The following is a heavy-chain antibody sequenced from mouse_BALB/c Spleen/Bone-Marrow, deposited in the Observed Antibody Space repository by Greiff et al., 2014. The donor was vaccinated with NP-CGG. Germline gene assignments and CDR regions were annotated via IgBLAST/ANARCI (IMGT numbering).Heavy chain of an antibody. CDR2: INPSTGYT. J-gene: IGHJ3*01. CDR3: ARGYYGSSLVY. CDR1: GYTFTSYW. Sequence: QVQLQQSGAELAKPGASVKMSCKASGYTFTSYWMHWVKQRPGQGLEWIGYINPSTGYTEYNQKFKDKATLTADKSSRTAYMQLSSLTSEDSAVYYCARGYYGSSLVYWGQGTLVTVSA. D-gene: IGHD1-1*01. V-gene: IGHV1-7*01.